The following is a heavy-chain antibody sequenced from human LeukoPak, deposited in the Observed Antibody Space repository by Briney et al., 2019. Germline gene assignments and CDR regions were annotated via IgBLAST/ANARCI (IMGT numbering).Heavy chain of an antibody. D-gene: IGHD2-2*01. V-gene: IGHV3-23*01. CDR2: ISGSGGNT. CDR3: AKTPRYCSGSSCYAGYFDL. J-gene: IGHJ2*01. CDR1: GIIFSNYA. Sequence: GGSLRLSCAASGIIFSNYAMSWVRQAPGKGLEWVSAISGSGGNTYYADSVKGRFTISRDNSRNTVYLQMNSLRAEDTAVYYCAKTPRYCSGSSCYAGYFDLWAVAPWSLSPQ.